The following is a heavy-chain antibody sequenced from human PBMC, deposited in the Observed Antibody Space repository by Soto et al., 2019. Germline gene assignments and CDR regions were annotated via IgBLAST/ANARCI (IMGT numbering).Heavy chain of an antibody. CDR3: ARSQGGSSSLDIYYYSYYGMDV. Sequence: QVQLVQSGAEVKKPGSSVKVSCKAPGGTFSSYAISWVRQAPGQGLEWMGGIIPIFGTAKYAQKFQGRVTITEDESTSTGYMELSSLRSEDTAVYYCARSQGGSSSLDIYYYSYYGMDVWGQGTTVTVSS. CDR1: GGTFSSYA. V-gene: IGHV1-69*01. CDR2: IIPIFGTA. J-gene: IGHJ6*02. D-gene: IGHD2-15*01.